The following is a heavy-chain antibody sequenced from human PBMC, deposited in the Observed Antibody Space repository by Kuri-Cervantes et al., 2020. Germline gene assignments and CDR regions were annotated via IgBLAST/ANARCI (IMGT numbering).Heavy chain of an antibody. D-gene: IGHD3-3*01. CDR2: IYHSGST. CDR1: GGSISSYY. Sequence: SETLSLTCTVSGGSISSYYWSWIRQPPGKGLEWIGEIYHSGSTNYNPSLKSRVTVSVDKSKNQFSLKLSSVTAADTAVYYCARDSQGSYDFWSGYQNYYYYMDVWGKGTTVTVSS. CDR3: ARDSQGSYDFWSGYQNYYYYMDV. V-gene: IGHV4-59*12. J-gene: IGHJ6*03.